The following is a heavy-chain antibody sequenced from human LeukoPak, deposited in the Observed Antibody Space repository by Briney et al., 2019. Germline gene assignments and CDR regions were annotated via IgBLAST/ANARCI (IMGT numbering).Heavy chain of an antibody. CDR3: AKMGTVTPYYYYYYYMDV. CDR2: IRYDGSNK. J-gene: IGHJ6*03. CDR1: GFTFSSYG. V-gene: IGHV3-30*02. D-gene: IGHD4-11*01. Sequence: GGSLRLSCAASGFTFSSYGMHWVRQAPGKGLEWVAFIRYDGSNKYYADSVKGRFTISRDNSKNTLYLQMNSLRAEDTAVYYCAKMGTVTPYYYYYYYMDVWGKGTTVTVSS.